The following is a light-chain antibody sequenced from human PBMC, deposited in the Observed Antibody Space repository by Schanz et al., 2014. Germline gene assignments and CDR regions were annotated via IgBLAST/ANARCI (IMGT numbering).Light chain of an antibody. CDR1: SSDVGGHDR. CDR3: SSYATTNTLV. J-gene: IGLJ2*01. CDR2: DVH. V-gene: IGLV2-8*01. Sequence: QSALTQPPSASGSPGQSVTISCTGTSSDVGGHDRVSWYQQHPGKAPKLMIYDVHKRPSGVPDRFSGSKSGNTASLTVSGIQAEDESDYYCSSYATTNTLVFGGGTKLTVL.